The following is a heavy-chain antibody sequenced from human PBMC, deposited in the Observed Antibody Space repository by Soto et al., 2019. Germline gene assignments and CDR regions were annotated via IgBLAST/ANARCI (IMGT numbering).Heavy chain of an antibody. CDR2: INSDGSST. V-gene: IGHV3-74*01. CDR3: ARVEQWLVGGFDP. J-gene: IGHJ5*02. D-gene: IGHD6-19*01. Sequence: GGSLRLSCAASGFTFSSYWMHWVRQAPGKGLVWVSRINSDGSSTSYADSVKGRLTISRDNAKNTPYLQMNSLRAEDTAVYYCARVEQWLVGGFDPWGQGTLVTVSS. CDR1: GFTFSSYW.